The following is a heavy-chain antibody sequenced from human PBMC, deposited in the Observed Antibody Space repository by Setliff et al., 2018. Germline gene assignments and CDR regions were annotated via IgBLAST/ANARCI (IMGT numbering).Heavy chain of an antibody. D-gene: IGHD6-13*01. CDR2: IYPGDSDT. V-gene: IGHV5-51*01. J-gene: IGHJ6*02. CDR3: ARVGQQLVYYYYGMDV. Sequence: PGESLKISCKGSGYSFTSYWIGWVRQMPGKGLEWMGIIYPGDSDTRYSPSFQGQVTISADKSISTAYLQWSSLKASDTAMYYCARVGQQLVYYYYGMDVWGQGTTVTVFS. CDR1: GYSFTSYW.